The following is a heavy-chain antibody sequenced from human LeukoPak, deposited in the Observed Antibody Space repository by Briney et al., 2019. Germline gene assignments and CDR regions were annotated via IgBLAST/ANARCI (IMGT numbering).Heavy chain of an antibody. D-gene: IGHD3-10*01. CDR2: IIPIFGTA. J-gene: IGHJ4*02. Sequence: SVKVSCKASGGTFSNYAINWVRQAPGQGLEWMGGIIPIFGTANYQQKFQGRVTITADESTSTAYMSLSSLRFEDTAVYYCASTYYKLYYFDYWGQGTLVTVSS. CDR3: ASTYYKLYYFDY. V-gene: IGHV1-69*01. CDR1: GGTFSNYA.